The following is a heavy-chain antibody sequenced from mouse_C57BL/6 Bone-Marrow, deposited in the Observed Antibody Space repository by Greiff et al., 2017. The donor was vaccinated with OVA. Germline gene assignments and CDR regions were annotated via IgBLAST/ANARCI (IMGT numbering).Heavy chain of an antibody. CDR3: ARTVY. V-gene: IGHV1-82*01. J-gene: IGHJ2*01. CDR1: GYAFSSSW. Sequence: VQGVESGPELVKPGASVKISCKASGYAFSSSWMNWVKQRPGKGLEWIGRIYPGDGDTNYNGKFKGKATLTADKSSSTAYMHLSSLASEDSAVYMCARTVYWGQGTTLTVSS. CDR2: IYPGDGDT.